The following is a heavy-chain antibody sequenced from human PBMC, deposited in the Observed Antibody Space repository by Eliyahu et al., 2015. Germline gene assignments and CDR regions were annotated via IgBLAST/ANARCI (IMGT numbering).Heavy chain of an antibody. V-gene: IGHV1-69*06. D-gene: IGHD2-2*01. Sequence: QVQLVQSGAEVKKPGSSVKVSCKASGGTFSSYAISWVRQAPGQGLEWMGGIIPIFGTANYAQKFQGRVTITADKSTSTAYMELSSLRSEDTAVYYCARNAPISDPYYYYGMDVWGQGTTVTVSS. CDR2: IIPIFGTA. J-gene: IGHJ6*02. CDR3: ARNAPISDPYYYYGMDV. CDR1: GGTFSSYA.